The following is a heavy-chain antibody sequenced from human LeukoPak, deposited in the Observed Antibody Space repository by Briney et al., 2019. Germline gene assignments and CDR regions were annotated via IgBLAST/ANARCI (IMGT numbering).Heavy chain of an antibody. CDR2: ISSSSSYT. CDR3: ARDRACSGGSCYSGFDY. V-gene: IGHV3-11*06. J-gene: IGHJ4*02. Sequence: KPGGSLRLSCAASGFTFSDYYMSWIRQAPGKGLEWVSYISSSSSYTNYADSVKGRFTISRDNAKNSLYLQMNSLRAEDTAVYYCARDRACSGGSCYSGFDYWGQGTLVTVSS. D-gene: IGHD2-15*01. CDR1: GFTFSDYY.